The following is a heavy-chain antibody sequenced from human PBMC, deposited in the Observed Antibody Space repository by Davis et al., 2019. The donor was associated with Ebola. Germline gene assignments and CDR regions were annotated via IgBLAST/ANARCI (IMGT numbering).Heavy chain of an antibody. CDR2: IYYSGST. J-gene: IGHJ4*02. CDR1: GGSISSSSYY. D-gene: IGHD4-17*01. CDR3: ARGYGDYYFDY. V-gene: IGHV4-39*07. Sequence: SETLSLTCTVSGGSISSSSYYWGWTRQPPGQGLEWIGSIYYSGSTYYNPSLKSRVTISVDTSKNQFSLKLSSVTAADTAVYYCARGYGDYYFDYWGQGTLVTVSS.